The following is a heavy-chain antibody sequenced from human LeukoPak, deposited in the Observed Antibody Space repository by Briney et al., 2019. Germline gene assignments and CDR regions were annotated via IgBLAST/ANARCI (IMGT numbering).Heavy chain of an antibody. J-gene: IGHJ3*02. V-gene: IGHV3-21*03. CDR3: VRDGAGQLDGTFDI. CDR1: GFTFSSYS. Sequence: PGGSLRLSCAASGFTFSSYSMNWVRQAPGKGLEWGSSISSSSGYIYYADSVKGRFTISRDNAKNSLYLQMNSLRAEDTSVYYCVRDGAGQLDGTFDIWGPGTVVTVSS. CDR2: ISSSSGYI. D-gene: IGHD1-1*01.